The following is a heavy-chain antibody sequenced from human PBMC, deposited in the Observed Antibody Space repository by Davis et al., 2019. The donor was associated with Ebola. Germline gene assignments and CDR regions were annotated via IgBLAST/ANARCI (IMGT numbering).Heavy chain of an antibody. V-gene: IGHV3-53*01. J-gene: IGHJ4*02. D-gene: IGHD1-1*01. Sequence: GESLKISCVVSGFTVSSSFMSWVRQAPGKGLEWVSCYYSETTGGSTYYGDSVKGRFTISRDKSTNTLFLQMNSLRVEDTALYYCAGRSGRTGTGFDYWGQGALVTVSS. CDR3: AGRSGRTGTGFDY. CDR2: YYSETTGGST. CDR1: GFTVSSSF.